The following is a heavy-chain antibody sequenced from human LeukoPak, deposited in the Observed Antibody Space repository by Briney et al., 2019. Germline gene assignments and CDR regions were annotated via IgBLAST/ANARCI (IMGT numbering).Heavy chain of an antibody. Sequence: SETLSLTCTVSGGSISSSSYYWGWIRQPPGKGLEWIGSIYYSGSTYYNPSLQSRVTISVDRSKNQFSLKLNSVTAADTAVYYCARVQGYYYYYYMDVWGKGTTVTISS. J-gene: IGHJ6*03. V-gene: IGHV4-39*07. CDR1: GGSISSSSYY. CDR3: ARVQGYYYYYYMDV. CDR2: IYYSGST. D-gene: IGHD4-11*01.